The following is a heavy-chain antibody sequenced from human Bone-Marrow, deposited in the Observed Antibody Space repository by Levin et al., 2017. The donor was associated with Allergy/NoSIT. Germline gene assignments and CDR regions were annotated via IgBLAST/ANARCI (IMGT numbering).Heavy chain of an antibody. D-gene: IGHD6-25*01. J-gene: IGHJ5*02. CDR2: INHSGST. CDR1: GGSFSGYY. V-gene: IGHV4-34*01. CDR3: ARGFGAATLLTRFNWFDP. Sequence: PSETLSLTCAVYGGSFSGYYWSWIRQPPGKGLEWIGEINHSGSTNYNPSLKSRVTISVDTSKNQFSLKLSSVTAADTAVYYCARGFGAATLLTRFNWFDPWGQGTLVTVSS.